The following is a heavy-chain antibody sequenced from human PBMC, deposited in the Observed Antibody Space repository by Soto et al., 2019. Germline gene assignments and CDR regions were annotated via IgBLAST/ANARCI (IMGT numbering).Heavy chain of an antibody. CDR1: GFTFSRSA. D-gene: IGHD4-17*01. CDR3: ARELHGEYVTDC. V-gene: IGHV3-30-3*01. J-gene: IGHJ4*02. Sequence: QVQLVESGGGVVHPGRFLRLSCAASGFTFSRSAMHWVRQAPGKGLEWVAVISYDGNDKFYADSVKGRFTISRDNSENTLDLEMTSLRGEDTAVYYCARELHGEYVTDCWGQGTLVTVSS. CDR2: ISYDGNDK.